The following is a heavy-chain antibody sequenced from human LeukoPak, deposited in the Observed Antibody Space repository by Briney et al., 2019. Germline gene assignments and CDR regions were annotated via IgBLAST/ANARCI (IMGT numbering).Heavy chain of an antibody. Sequence: GGSLRLSCAASGLSFQYYWMAWVSQAPGMGLEWVAHIKEDGTQKFYVDSVRGRFTISKDDARNALYLQMNSLRDEDTAIYYCVRGGWELDYWGQGTLVIVSS. D-gene: IGHD4-23*01. CDR3: VRGGWELDY. J-gene: IGHJ4*02. CDR1: GLSFQYYW. V-gene: IGHV3-7*01. CDR2: IKEDGTQK.